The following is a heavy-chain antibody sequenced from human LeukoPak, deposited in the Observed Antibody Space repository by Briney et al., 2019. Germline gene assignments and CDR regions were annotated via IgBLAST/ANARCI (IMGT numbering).Heavy chain of an antibody. CDR1: GFTFSSYG. V-gene: IGHV3-30*18. J-gene: IGHJ3*01. CDR2: ISYDGRNK. CDR3: AKPRGGDSWAFDV. Sequence: GRSLRLSCAASGFTFSSYGMHWVRQAPGKGLEWVAGISYDGRNKYYVDSVKGRFTISRDNSKNTLNLQMNSLRAEDTAVYYCAKPRGGDSWAFDVWGQGTMVTVSS. D-gene: IGHD2-21*02.